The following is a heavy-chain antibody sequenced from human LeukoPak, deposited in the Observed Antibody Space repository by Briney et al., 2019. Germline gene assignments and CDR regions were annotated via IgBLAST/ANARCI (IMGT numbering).Heavy chain of an antibody. D-gene: IGHD6-13*01. CDR3: ARSLGPAAGGTYFQH. Sequence: SETLSLTCTVSGGSISSSSYYWGWIRQPPGKGLEWIGSIYYSGSTYYNPSLKSRVTISVDTSKNQFSLKLSSVTAADTAVYYCARSLGPAAGGTYFQHWGQGTLVTVSS. J-gene: IGHJ1*01. V-gene: IGHV4-39*07. CDR2: IYYSGST. CDR1: GGSISSSSYY.